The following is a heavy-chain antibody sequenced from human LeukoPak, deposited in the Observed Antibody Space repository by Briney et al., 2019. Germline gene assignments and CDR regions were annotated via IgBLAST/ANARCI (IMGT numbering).Heavy chain of an antibody. CDR1: GFTFSNHA. D-gene: IGHD5-12*01. J-gene: IGHJ4*02. CDR2: ISYDGSNK. Sequence: PGGSLRLSCTASGFTFSNHAMHWVRQAPGKGLEWVAVISYDGSNKYYADSVKGRFAISRDNSKNTLFLQMNNLRSEDTALYYCVSPTADYPFLYYFDSWGQGTLVTVSS. CDR3: VSPTADYPFLYYFDS. V-gene: IGHV3-30*09.